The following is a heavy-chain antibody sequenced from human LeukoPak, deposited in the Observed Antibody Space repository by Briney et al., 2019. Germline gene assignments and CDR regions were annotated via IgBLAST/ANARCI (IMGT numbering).Heavy chain of an antibody. D-gene: IGHD4-17*01. J-gene: IGHJ5*02. V-gene: IGHV1-2*02. CDR3: ARGASGVYTVTTSWFDP. CDR1: GYTVTAYY. CDR2: INPNSGGT. Sequence: GASLKVSCKASGYTVTAYYMHWVRQAPGQGLEWMGWINPNSGGTNYAQKFQGRVTMTRDTSISTAYMELSRLRSDDTAVYYCARGASGVYTVTTSWFDPWGQGTLVPVSS.